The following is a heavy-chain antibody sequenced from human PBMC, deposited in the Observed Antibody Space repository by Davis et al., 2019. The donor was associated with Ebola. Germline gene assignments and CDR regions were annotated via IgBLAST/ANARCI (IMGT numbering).Heavy chain of an antibody. Sequence: GGSLRLSCVASGFIFTNCAMYWVRQAPGKGLEWVSIIGTSHDTYYADSVKGRFTISRGNSKNTVYMQMHSLRVEDTAVYYCASREVGLHNLYWGEGTLVSVSS. CDR3: ASREVGLHNLY. J-gene: IGHJ4*02. V-gene: IGHV3-23*01. CDR2: IGTSHDT. CDR1: GFIFTNCA. D-gene: IGHD1-26*01.